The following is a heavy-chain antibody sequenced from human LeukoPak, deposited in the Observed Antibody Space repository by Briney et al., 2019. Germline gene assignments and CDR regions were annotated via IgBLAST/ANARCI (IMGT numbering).Heavy chain of an antibody. CDR2: INDSGST. CDR3: ARGGLRTNYFDS. J-gene: IGHJ4*02. D-gene: IGHD2-15*01. Sequence: PSETLSLTCAVYGGSFSDYYWSWIRQPPGKGLEWIGEINDSGSTKYIPSLKSRVTISVDTSKNQFSLKVNSVTAADTAVYYCARGGLRTNYFDSWGQGTLVTVSS. CDR1: GGSFSDYY. V-gene: IGHV4-34*01.